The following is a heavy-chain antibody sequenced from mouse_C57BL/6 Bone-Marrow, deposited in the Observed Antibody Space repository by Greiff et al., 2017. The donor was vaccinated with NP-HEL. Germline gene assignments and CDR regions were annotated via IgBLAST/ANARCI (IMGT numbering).Heavy chain of an antibody. Sequence: EVQLQQSGPELVKPGASVKISCKASGYTFTDYYMNWVKQSHGKSLEWIGDINPNNGGTSYNQKFKGKATLTVDKSSSTAYMELRSLTSEDSAVYYCAHYYPRAYWGQGTLVTVSA. CDR3: AHYYPRAY. D-gene: IGHD1-2*01. CDR2: INPNNGGT. CDR1: GYTFTDYY. V-gene: IGHV1-26*01. J-gene: IGHJ3*01.